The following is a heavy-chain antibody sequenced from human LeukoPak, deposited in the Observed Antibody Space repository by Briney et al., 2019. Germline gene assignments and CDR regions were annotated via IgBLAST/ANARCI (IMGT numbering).Heavy chain of an antibody. CDR3: ARDASRPYCGGDCYSFDY. CDR1: RFTISNYA. J-gene: IGHJ4*02. V-gene: IGHV3-21*04. CDR2: IGFSSTTT. Sequence: GGSLRLSCAASRFTISNYAMSWVRQAPGKGLEWVSTIGFSSTTTYYADSVKGRFTISRDNAKNSLYLQMNSLRAEDTAVYYCARDASRPYCGGDCYSFDYWGQGTLVTVSS. D-gene: IGHD2-21*02.